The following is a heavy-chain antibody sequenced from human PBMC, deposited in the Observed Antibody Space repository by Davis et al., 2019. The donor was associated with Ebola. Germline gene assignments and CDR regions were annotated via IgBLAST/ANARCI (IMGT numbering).Heavy chain of an antibody. V-gene: IGHV3-69-1*01. CDR1: GFPFNNFN. CDR3: ARDGVKQWLGYFDY. CDR2: ISSLKSI. D-gene: IGHD6-19*01. Sequence: GESLKISCAASGFPFNNFNMNWVRQAAGKGLEWVSSISSLKSIHYADSVRGRFTISRDNGKNSLYLQMNSLRAEDTAVYYCARDGVKQWLGYFDYWGQGTLVTVSS. J-gene: IGHJ4*02.